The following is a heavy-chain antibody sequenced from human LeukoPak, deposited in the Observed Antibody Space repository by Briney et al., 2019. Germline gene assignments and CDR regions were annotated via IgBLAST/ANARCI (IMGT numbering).Heavy chain of an antibody. V-gene: IGHV4-34*01. CDR1: GGSFSGYY. D-gene: IGHD2-2*01. Sequence: PSETLSLTCAVYGGSFSGYYWSWIRQPPGKGLEGIGEINHSGSTNYNPSLNSRVAISVDTSNNQFSLKLSSVTAADTAVYYCARERNIVVVPAAGYGMDVWGQGTTVTVSS. CDR2: INHSGST. J-gene: IGHJ6*02. CDR3: ARERNIVVVPAAGYGMDV.